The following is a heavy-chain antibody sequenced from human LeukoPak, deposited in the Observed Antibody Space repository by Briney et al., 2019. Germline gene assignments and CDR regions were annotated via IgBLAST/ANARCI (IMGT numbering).Heavy chain of an antibody. Sequence: ASVKVSCKASGYTFTNYTINWVRLAPGQGLEWMGWIDTNTGTPTYAQGFTGRFVFSLDTSVSTAYLQISSLKAEDTAMYYCAREVGSSSWYYFDYWGQGTLVTVSS. V-gene: IGHV7-4-1*02. J-gene: IGHJ4*02. CDR2: IDTNTGTP. D-gene: IGHD6-13*01. CDR3: AREVGSSSWYYFDY. CDR1: GYTFTNYT.